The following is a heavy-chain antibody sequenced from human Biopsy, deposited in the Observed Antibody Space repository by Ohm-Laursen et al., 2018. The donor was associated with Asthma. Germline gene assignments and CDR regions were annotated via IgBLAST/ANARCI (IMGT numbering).Heavy chain of an antibody. CDR1: GFTVSRDH. D-gene: IGHD3-22*01. Sequence: GSLRLSCSASGFTVSRDHMFWVRQAPGTGLEWVSVIYSGGTSHTADSVRGRFTISRDFSKNTLHLQMHSLRVEDTAVYYCARGDSSNWSHYYFDYWGQGTLVTVSS. J-gene: IGHJ4*02. CDR3: ARGDSSNWSHYYFDY. V-gene: IGHV3-53*01. CDR2: IYSGGTS.